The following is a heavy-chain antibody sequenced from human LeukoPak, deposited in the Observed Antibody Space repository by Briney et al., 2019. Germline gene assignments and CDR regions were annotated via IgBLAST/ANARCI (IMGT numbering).Heavy chain of an antibody. CDR1: GYTFTSYA. CDR2: INTNTGNP. J-gene: IGHJ4*02. V-gene: IGHV7-4-1*02. Sequence: ASVKVSCKASGYTFTSYAMNWVRQAPGQGLEWMGWINTNTGNPTYAQGFTGRFVFSLDTSVSTAYLQISSLKAEDTAVYYCASLSLSSSWYEVRFDYWGQGTLVTVSS. D-gene: IGHD6-13*01. CDR3: ASLSLSSSWYEVRFDY.